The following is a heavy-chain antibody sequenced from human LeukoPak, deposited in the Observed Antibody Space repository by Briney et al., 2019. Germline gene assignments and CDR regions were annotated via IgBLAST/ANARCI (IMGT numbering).Heavy chain of an antibody. V-gene: IGHV1-8*01. CDR3: ARGVGNNIVVVPAAILGTWFDP. CDR2: MNPNSGNT. J-gene: IGHJ5*02. CDR1: GYTFTSYD. Sequence: GASVKVSCKASGYTFTSYDINWVRQATGQGLEWMGWMNPNSGNTGYAQKFQGRVTMTRNTSISTAYMELSSLRSEDTAVYYCARGVGNNIVVVPAAILGTWFDPWGQGTLVTVSS. D-gene: IGHD2-2*02.